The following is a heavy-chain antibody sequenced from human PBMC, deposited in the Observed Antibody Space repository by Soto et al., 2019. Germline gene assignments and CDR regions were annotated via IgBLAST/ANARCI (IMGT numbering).Heavy chain of an antibody. CDR3: AKDLADHPHYIDV. V-gene: IGHV3-9*01. Sequence: EVQLVESGGGLVQPGRSLRLCCAASGFTFDDYAMHWVRQAPGKGLEWVSGISWNSGSIGYADSVKGRFTISRDNAKNSLYLQMNSLRAEDTALYYCAKDLADHPHYIDVLGKGTTVTVSS. J-gene: IGHJ6*03. CDR1: GFTFDDYA. CDR2: ISWNSGSI.